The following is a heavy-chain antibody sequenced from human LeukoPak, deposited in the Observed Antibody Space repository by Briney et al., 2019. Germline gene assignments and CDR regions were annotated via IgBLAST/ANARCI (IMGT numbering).Heavy chain of an antibody. CDR1: GFTFSIYA. D-gene: IGHD4-17*01. Sequence: GGSLRLSCAASGFTFSIYAMSWVRQAPGKGLQWVSSITSSGDGTYYADSVKGRFTISRDNSKNTLYLQMNSLRAEDTAVYYCAKVRGGNDYGDYWDAFDIWGQGTMVTVSS. V-gene: IGHV3-23*01. CDR3: AKVRGGNDYGDYWDAFDI. CDR2: ITSSGDGT. J-gene: IGHJ3*02.